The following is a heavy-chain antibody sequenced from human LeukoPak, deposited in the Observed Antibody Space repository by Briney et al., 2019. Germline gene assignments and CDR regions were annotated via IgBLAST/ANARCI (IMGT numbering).Heavy chain of an antibody. Sequence: SETLSLTCTVSGGSISNYYWSWIRQPPGKGLEWIGYIYYSGSTNYNPSLKSRVTMSVDTSKNQFSLKLSSVTAADTAVYYCARGMEAVAGWDIFDYWGQGTLVTVSS. V-gene: IGHV4-59*12. J-gene: IGHJ4*02. CDR1: GGSISNYY. CDR2: IYYSGST. D-gene: IGHD6-19*01. CDR3: ARGMEAVAGWDIFDY.